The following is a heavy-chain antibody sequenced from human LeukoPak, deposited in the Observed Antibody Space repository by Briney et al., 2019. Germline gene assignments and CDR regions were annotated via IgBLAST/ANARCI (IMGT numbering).Heavy chain of an antibody. V-gene: IGHV3-23*05. J-gene: IGHJ4*02. D-gene: IGHD1-1*01. Sequence: GGSLRLSCVASGFPFSSHAMCWVRQAPGKGLEWVSSIDISGGATWYADSVRGRFTISRDNSKNTLYLQMTSLRVEDTALYYCANEVRPNDYWGQGTLVSVSS. CDR3: ANEVRPNDY. CDR2: IDISGGAT. CDR1: GFPFSSHA.